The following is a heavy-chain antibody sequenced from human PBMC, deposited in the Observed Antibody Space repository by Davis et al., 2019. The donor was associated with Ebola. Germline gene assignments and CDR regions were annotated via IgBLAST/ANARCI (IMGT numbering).Heavy chain of an antibody. D-gene: IGHD1-7*01. Sequence: GESLKISCAASGFTLSRYSMNWVRQTPGKGLEWVSRISGSGGDPHYADSVKGRFTISRDNSQNTLYLQMNSLRAEDTAVYYCVRTTYGAPEYWGQGTLVTVSS. V-gene: IGHV3-23*01. J-gene: IGHJ4*02. CDR1: GFTLSRYS. CDR3: VRTTYGAPEY. CDR2: ISGSGGDP.